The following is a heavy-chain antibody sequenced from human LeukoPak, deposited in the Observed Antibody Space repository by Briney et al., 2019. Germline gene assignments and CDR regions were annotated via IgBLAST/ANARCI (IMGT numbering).Heavy chain of an antibody. Sequence: GGSLRLSCAASGFTFSSYAMSWVRQAPGKGLEWVSAISGSGGSTYYADSVKGRFTISRDNSKNTLYLQMNSLRAEDTAVYYCAKDREEYNYDSSGYPAFDYWGQGTLVTVSS. J-gene: IGHJ4*02. CDR1: GFTFSSYA. CDR3: AKDREEYNYDSSGYPAFDY. V-gene: IGHV3-23*01. CDR2: ISGSGGST. D-gene: IGHD3-22*01.